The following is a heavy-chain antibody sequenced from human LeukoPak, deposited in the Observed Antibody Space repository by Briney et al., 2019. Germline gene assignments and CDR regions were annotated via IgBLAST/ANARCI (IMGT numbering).Heavy chain of an antibody. CDR2: INPSGGST. J-gene: IGHJ4*02. D-gene: IGHD3-22*01. V-gene: IGHV1-46*01. CDR3: ARTRRGNYYDSSGYYYEFDY. CDR1: GYTFTSYY. Sequence: ASVKVSCKASGYTFTSYYMHWVRQAPGQGLEWMGIINPSGGSTSYAQKFQGRVTMTRDPSTSTVYMELSSLRSEDTAVYYCARTRRGNYYDSSGYYYEFDYWGQGTLVTVSS.